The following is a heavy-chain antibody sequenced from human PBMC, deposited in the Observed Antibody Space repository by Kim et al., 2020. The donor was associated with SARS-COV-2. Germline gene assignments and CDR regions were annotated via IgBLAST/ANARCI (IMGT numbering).Heavy chain of an antibody. CDR2: ISYDGSNK. CDR3: ARGSDDAFDI. V-gene: IGHV3-30-3*01. J-gene: IGHJ3*02. Sequence: GGSLRLSCAASGFTFSSYAMHWVRQAPGKGLEWVAVISYDGSNKYYADSVKGRFTISRDNSKNTLYLQMNSLRAEDTAVYYCARGSDDAFDIWGQGTMVT. CDR1: GFTFSSYA. D-gene: IGHD3-3*01.